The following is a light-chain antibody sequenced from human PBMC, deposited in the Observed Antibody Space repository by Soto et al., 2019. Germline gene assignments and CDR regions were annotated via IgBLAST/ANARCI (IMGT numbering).Light chain of an antibody. CDR2: AAS. J-gene: IGKJ1*01. CDR1: QTISSY. V-gene: IGKV1-39*01. CDR3: QQSYSTPR. Sequence: DIQMTQSPSSLSAFVGDRVTITCRSSQTISSYLNWYQQKPGKAPKVLIYAASYLQTGVSSRFSGRGSGTDFTLTIDSLQPEDAATYYCQQSYSTPRFGQGTKVDIK.